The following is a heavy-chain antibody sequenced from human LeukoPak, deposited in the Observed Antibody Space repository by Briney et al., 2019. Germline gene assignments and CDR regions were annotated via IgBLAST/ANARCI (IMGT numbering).Heavy chain of an antibody. Sequence: SETLSLTCTVSGGSISGFYWSWIRQPPEKGLEWIGYIYPSGSTNYSPSLKSRLTISVDTSENQFSLKVSSVTAADTAVYYCATDTYYYGLDVWGQGTTVTVSS. CDR2: IYPSGST. CDR3: ATDTYYYGLDV. J-gene: IGHJ6*02. V-gene: IGHV4-59*01. CDR1: GGSISGFY.